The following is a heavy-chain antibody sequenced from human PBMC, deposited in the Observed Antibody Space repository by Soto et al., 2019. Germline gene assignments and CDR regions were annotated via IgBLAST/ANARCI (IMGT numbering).Heavy chain of an antibody. CDR1: GYTFTSYG. CDR3: ARDLREAYCGGVCYRVMAKYDAFDI. D-gene: IGHD2-21*02. CDR2: ISAYNGNT. J-gene: IGHJ3*02. Sequence: QVQLVQSGAEVKKPGASVKVSCKASGYTFTSYGISWVRQAPGQGLEWMGWISAYNGNTNYAQKLQGRVTMTTDTSTSTAYMELRSLRSDDTAVYYCARDLREAYCGGVCYRVMAKYDAFDIWGQGTMVTVSS. V-gene: IGHV1-18*04.